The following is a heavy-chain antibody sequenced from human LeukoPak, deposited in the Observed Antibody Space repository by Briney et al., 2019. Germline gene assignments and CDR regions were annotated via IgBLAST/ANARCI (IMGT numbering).Heavy chain of an antibody. V-gene: IGHV3-30*01. D-gene: IGHD2-2*02. J-gene: IGHJ5*01. CDR1: GVIFSSYA. CDR2: ISSDGSNK. Sequence: GRSLRLSCAAPGVIFSSYAMNWVRQAPGQGLEWVAEISSDGSNKFYADSVKGRFTVSRDNSKNTLYLQMNSLRAEDTALYYCARDNDPDYTSSPGWFDSWGQGILVTVSS. CDR3: ARDNDPDYTSSPGWFDS.